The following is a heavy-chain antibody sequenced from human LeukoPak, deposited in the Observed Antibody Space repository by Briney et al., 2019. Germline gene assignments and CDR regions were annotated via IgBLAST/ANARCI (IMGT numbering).Heavy chain of an antibody. V-gene: IGHV1-2*02. CDR1: GYTFTGYD. D-gene: IGHD3-10*01. J-gene: IGHJ4*02. CDR2: INPNSGGT. CDR3: ARSGAGTPYYFDY. Sequence: AASVKLSCKASGYTFTGYDMHWVRQAPGQGLEWMGCINPNSGGTNYAQKLQGRVTMTRETSISTAYMELSRLRSDDTPVYYCARSGAGTPYYFDYWGQGTLVTVSS.